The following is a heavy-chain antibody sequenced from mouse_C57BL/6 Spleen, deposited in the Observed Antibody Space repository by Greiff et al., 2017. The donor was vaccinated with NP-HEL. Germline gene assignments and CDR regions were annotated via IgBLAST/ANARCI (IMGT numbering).Heavy chain of an antibody. J-gene: IGHJ1*03. CDR1: GYSITSGYY. Sequence: EVKLQESGPGLVKPSQSLSLTCSVTGYSITSGYYWNWIRQFPGNKLEWMGYISYDGSNNYNPSLKNRISITRDTSKNQFFLKLNSVTTEDTATYYCARKAYGNYGYFDVWGTGTTVTVSS. CDR3: ARKAYGNYGYFDV. V-gene: IGHV3-6*01. CDR2: ISYDGSN. D-gene: IGHD2-1*01.